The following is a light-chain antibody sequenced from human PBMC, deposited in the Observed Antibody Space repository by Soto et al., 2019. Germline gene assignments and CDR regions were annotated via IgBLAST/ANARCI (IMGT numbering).Light chain of an antibody. V-gene: IGKV3-20*01. J-gene: IGKJ4*01. CDR2: GAS. Sequence: DNVLTQSLGTLSLSPEERATLSCRASQSVNSNYLAWYQQKLGQAARLLIYGASSRATGIPDRFTGLESGTDFTLTIARLAPEYFAVYSWQQYGSSPPTFGGGTKLDIK. CDR1: QSVNSNY. CDR3: QQYGSSPPT.